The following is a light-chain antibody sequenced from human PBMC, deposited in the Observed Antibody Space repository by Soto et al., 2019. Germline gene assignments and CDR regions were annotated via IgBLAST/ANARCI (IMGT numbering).Light chain of an antibody. Sequence: IVMTKSPATLSVSPGERATLSCRASQSVSSDLAWYHQKPGQAPRLLIYGASTRATGIPARFSGSGSGTDFTLTISRLEPGDFAVYYCQQYGSSPRTFGQGTKVDIK. V-gene: IGKV3-20*01. CDR2: GAS. J-gene: IGKJ1*01. CDR3: QQYGSSPRT. CDR1: QSVSSD.